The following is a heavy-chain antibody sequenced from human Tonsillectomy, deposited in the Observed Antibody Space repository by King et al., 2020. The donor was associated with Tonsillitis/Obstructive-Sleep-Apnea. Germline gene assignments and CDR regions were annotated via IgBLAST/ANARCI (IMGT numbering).Heavy chain of an antibody. D-gene: IGHD2-2*01. Sequence: VQLVESGGGLVQPGGSVRLSCAASGFTFSLYAMTWVRQAPGKGLEWVSTISGGGLNTYYADSVKGRFNISRDNSKNTLDLHMKRLRVEDTAVYYCAKGEDYGVPAAMGWFDPWGQGTLVTVSS. CDR1: GFTFSLYA. CDR3: AKGEDYGVPAAMGWFDP. CDR2: ISGGGLNT. V-gene: IGHV3-23*04. J-gene: IGHJ5*02.